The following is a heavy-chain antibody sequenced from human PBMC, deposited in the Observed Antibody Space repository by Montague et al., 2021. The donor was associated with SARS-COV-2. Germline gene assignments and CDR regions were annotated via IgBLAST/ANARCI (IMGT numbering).Heavy chain of an antibody. Sequence: SDTLSLTCTVPGDSINTYYWNWIRQPPGKGLEWLGSIFYTGSTNYNPSLKSRVTISLDTSKNQFFLKVTSVTAADTAVYYCARQAAGSYFYYGVDVWGQGTTVTVSS. V-gene: IGHV4-59*07. CDR1: GDSINTYY. CDR2: IFYTGST. D-gene: IGHD6-13*01. CDR3: ARQAAGSYFYYGVDV. J-gene: IGHJ6*02.